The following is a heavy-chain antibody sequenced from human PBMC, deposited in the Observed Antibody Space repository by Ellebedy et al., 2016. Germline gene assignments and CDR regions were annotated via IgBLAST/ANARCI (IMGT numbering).Heavy chain of an antibody. CDR3: ARGAYYASGSTTDF. CDR2: IGTAGDT. Sequence: GESLKISCAASGFTFSSYDMHWVRQATGKGLEWVSAIGTAGDTYYPGSVKGRFTISRDNAKNSLYLQMNSLRAEDTAAYYCARGAYYASGSTTDFWGQGTLVTVSS. CDR1: GFTFSSYD. J-gene: IGHJ4*02. V-gene: IGHV3-13*01. D-gene: IGHD3-10*01.